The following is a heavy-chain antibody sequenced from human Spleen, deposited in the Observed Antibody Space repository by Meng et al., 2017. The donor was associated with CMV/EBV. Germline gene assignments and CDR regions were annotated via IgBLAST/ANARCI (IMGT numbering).Heavy chain of an antibody. J-gene: IGHJ6*02. CDR1: RGSFSGHY. Sequence: GSLRLSCGVWRGSFSGHYWSWIRQSPGKGLEWIGEINHTVRSLYKPSLKSRVSMSVDTSKNQFSLRLSSVTAADTAVYYCARGTVLVGMDVWGQGTTVTVSS. D-gene: IGHD2-8*01. CDR3: ARGTVLVGMDV. CDR2: INHTVRS. V-gene: IGHV4-34*01.